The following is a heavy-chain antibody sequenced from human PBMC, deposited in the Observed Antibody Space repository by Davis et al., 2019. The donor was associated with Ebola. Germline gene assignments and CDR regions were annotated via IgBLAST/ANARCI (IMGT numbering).Heavy chain of an antibody. CDR1: GFTFDDYA. D-gene: IGHD2-21*02. J-gene: IGHJ4*02. V-gene: IGHV3-9*01. Sequence: SLKISCAASGFTFDDYAMHWVRQAPGKGLEWVSGISWNSGSIGYVDSVKGRFTISRDNAKNSLYLQMNSLRAEDTAVYYCARGHPCGGDCSAGYWGQGTLVTVSS. CDR3: ARGHPCGGDCSAGY. CDR2: ISWNSGSI.